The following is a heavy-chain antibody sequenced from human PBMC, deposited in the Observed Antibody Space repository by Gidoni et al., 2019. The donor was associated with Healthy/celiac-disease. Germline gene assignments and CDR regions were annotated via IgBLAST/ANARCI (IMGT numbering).Heavy chain of an antibody. CDR1: GGSFSGYY. V-gene: IGHV4-34*01. CDR2: INHSGST. CDR3: ATSRWGGAFDI. Sequence: QVQLQQWGAGLLKPSETLSLTCAVYGGSFSGYYWSWIRQPPGKGLEWIGEINHSGSTNYNPSLKSRVTISVDTSKNQFSLKLSSVTAADTAVYYCATSRWGGAFDIWGQGTMVTVSS. D-gene: IGHD7-27*01. J-gene: IGHJ3*02.